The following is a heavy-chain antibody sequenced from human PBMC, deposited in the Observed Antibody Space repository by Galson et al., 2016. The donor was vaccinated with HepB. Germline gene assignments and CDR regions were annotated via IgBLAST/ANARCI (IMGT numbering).Heavy chain of an antibody. Sequence: SLRLSCAASGFTFNSYALTWIRQTPGKGLEWVSSISGSTTYYADSVRGRFTISSDNSKNTLFLQMNSLRADDTAIYYCVRYSGYDVARPNFDYWGRGTLVTVSS. CDR3: VRYSGYDVARPNFDY. J-gene: IGHJ4*02. D-gene: IGHD5-12*01. V-gene: IGHV3-23*01. CDR1: GFTFNSYA. CDR2: ISGSTT.